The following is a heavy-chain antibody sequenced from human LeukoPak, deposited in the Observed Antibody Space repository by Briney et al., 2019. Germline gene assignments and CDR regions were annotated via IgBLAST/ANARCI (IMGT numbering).Heavy chain of an antibody. CDR2: INSDGINT. V-gene: IGHV3-74*01. Sequence: GGSLRLSCAASGFTFSNYWMHWVRQAPGKGLGWVSRINSDGINTSYADSVEGRFTISRDNAKNSLYLQMNSLRAEDTALYYCARSRGVISWFDPWGQGTLVTVSS. J-gene: IGHJ5*02. D-gene: IGHD3-10*01. CDR1: GFTFSNYW. CDR3: ARSRGVISWFDP.